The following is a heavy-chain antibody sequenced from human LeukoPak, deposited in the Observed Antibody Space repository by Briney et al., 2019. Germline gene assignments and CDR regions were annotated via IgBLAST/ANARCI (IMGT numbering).Heavy chain of an antibody. CDR3: ARESGGGPYYYDSSGEVDY. D-gene: IGHD3-22*01. V-gene: IGHV1-46*01. CDR2: INPSGGST. J-gene: IGHJ4*02. CDR1: GYTFTSYY. Sequence: ASVKVSCKASGYTFTSYYMHWVRQAPGQGLEWMGIINPSGGSTSYAQKFQGRVTMTRDTSTSTVYMELSSLRSEDTAVYYCARESGGGPYYYDSSGEVDYWGQGTLVTVSS.